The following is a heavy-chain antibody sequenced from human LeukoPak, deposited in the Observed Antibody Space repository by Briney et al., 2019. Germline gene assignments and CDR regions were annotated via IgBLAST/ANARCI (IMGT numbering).Heavy chain of an antibody. V-gene: IGHV3-7*01. CDR1: GFTFSNFW. D-gene: IGHD3-22*01. CDR3: TTSDESSGSD. CDR2: INQDGSRK. J-gene: IGHJ4*02. Sequence: GSLRLSCAASGFTFSNFWMSWVRQAPGKGLEWLANINQDGSRKYYVDSVKGRFTISRDNAKNSLYLEMNSLRGEDTAVYYCTTSDESSGSDWGQGTLVTVSS.